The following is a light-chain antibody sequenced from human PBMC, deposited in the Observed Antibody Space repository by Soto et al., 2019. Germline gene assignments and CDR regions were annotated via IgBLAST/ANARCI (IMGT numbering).Light chain of an antibody. CDR1: QSVSIN. V-gene: IGKV3-15*01. CDR3: QQYNNWPPWT. CDR2: GAS. Sequence: EIVMTQSPATLSVSPGERATLSCRASQSVSINLAWYQQKPGQAPRLLIYGASTRATGIPARFSGSGSGKEFTLTISSLQSEAFAVYYCQQYNNWPPWTFGQGTKVDIK. J-gene: IGKJ1*01.